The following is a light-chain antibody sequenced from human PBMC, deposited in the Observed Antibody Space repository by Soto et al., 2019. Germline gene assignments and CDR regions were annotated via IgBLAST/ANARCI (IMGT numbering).Light chain of an antibody. V-gene: IGKV1-5*01. CDR3: QQYNNYPYT. CDR2: DGS. J-gene: IGKJ2*01. CDR1: ESIGTW. Sequence: DIQMTQSPFTLSASEGDRVTITCRASESIGTWLAWFQQKPGKAPKLLIYDGSTLESGVPSRFSGSGSGPQFTLTISSLQPDDFATYSCQQYNNYPYTFGQGTKLEFK.